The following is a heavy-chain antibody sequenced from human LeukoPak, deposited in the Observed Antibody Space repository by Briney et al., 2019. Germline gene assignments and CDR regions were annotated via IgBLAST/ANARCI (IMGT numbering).Heavy chain of an antibody. D-gene: IGHD2-21*02. CDR2: IKQDGSEK. J-gene: IGHJ4*02. CDR1: GFTFSSYW. V-gene: IGHV3-7*01. Sequence: GGSLRLSCAASGFTFSSYWMSWVRQAPGKGLEWVANIKQDGSEKYYVDSVKGRFTISRDNAKNSLYLQMNSLRAEDTAVYYCAREGPRKPYRGGDCSSDYWGQGTLVTVSS. CDR3: AREGPRKPYRGGDCSSDY.